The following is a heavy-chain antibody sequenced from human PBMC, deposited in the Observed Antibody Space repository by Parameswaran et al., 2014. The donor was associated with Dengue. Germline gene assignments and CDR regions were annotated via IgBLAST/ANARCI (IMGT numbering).Heavy chain of an antibody. V-gene: IGHV4-4*07. Sequence: GSLRLSCAVYTGSFSGYFWSWIRQPAGKGLEWIGRIYTSGSTNYNPSLKSRVTMSVDTSKNQFSLKLSSVTAADTAVYYCARDRIVVVPAAKWNWFDPWGQGTLVTVSS. CDR3: ARDRIVVVPAAKWNWFDP. J-gene: IGHJ5*02. CDR2: IYTSGST. D-gene: IGHD2-2*01. CDR1: TGSFSGYF.